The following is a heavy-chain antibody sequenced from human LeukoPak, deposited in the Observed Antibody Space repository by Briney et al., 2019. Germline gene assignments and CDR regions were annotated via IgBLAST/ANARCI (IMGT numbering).Heavy chain of an antibody. CDR2: INHSGST. V-gene: IGHV4-34*01. J-gene: IGHJ1*01. D-gene: IGHD2-2*01. CDR3: VVVPAAGHQH. Sequence: SETLSLTCAVYGGSFSGYYWSWIRQPPGKGLEWIGEINHSGSTNYNPSLKSRVTISVDTSKNQFSLKLSSVTAVDTAVYYCVVVPAAGHQHWGQGTLVTVSS. CDR1: GGSFSGYY.